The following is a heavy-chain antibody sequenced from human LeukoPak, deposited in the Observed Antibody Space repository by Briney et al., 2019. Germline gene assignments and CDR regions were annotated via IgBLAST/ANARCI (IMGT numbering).Heavy chain of an antibody. CDR3: ASGMVRGFYLPTS. V-gene: IGHV1-2*02. CDR1: GYTFTGYY. CDR2: INPNSGGT. Sequence: RASVKVSCKASGYTFTGYYMHWVRQAPGQGLEWMGWINPNSGGTNYAQKFQGRVTMTRNTSISTAYMELSSLRSEDTAVYYCASGMVRGFYLPTSWGQGTLVTVSS. J-gene: IGHJ5*02. D-gene: IGHD3-10*01.